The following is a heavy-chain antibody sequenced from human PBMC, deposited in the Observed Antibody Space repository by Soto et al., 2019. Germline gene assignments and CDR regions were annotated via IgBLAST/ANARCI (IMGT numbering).Heavy chain of an antibody. D-gene: IGHD2-15*01. Sequence: LRLSCAASGFTFDDHGMHWVRQRPGRGLEWVSGISWNSETTGYADSVKGRSTISRDNAKNSLYLQMNSLRAEDTAVYYCARDFLTATYYGMDVWGQGTTVTVSS. V-gene: IGHV3-9*01. CDR1: GFTFDDHG. J-gene: IGHJ6*02. CDR3: ARDFLTATYYGMDV. CDR2: ISWNSETT.